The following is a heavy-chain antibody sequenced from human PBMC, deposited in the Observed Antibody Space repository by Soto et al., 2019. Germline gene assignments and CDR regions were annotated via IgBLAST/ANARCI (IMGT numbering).Heavy chain of an antibody. D-gene: IGHD3-16*02. J-gene: IGHJ5*02. CDR2: IIPIFGTA. CDR1: GGTFSSYA. Sequence: QVQLVQSGAEVKKPGSSVKVSCKASGGTFSSYAISWVRQAPGQGLEWMGGIIPIFGTANYAQKFQGRVTITADESTSTADMELSSLRSEDTAVYYCARESEYYDYVWGSYRPRWFDPWGQGTLVTVSS. V-gene: IGHV1-69*01. CDR3: ARESEYYDYVWGSYRPRWFDP.